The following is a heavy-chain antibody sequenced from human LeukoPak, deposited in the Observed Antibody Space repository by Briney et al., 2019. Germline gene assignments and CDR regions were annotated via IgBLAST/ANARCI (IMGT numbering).Heavy chain of an antibody. D-gene: IGHD3-10*01. Sequence: GGSLRLSCAASGFTFDDYGMSWVRQVPGKGLEWVSGINWNGSGAGYADSVKGRFTISRDNSKNTLYLQMNSLRSEDTAVYYCARGLTYYYGSGSYYKNLPGVDYWGQGTLVTVSS. CDR2: INWNGSGA. CDR1: GFTFDDYG. CDR3: ARGLTYYYGSGSYYKNLPGVDY. J-gene: IGHJ4*02. V-gene: IGHV3-20*04.